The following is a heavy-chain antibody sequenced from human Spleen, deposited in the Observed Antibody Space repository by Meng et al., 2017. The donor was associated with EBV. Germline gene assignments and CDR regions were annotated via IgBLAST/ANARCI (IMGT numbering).Heavy chain of an antibody. D-gene: IGHD6-13*01. Sequence: QVQLLQSGSELKKPCAVVTVSCKSSGYNLTDYPMKWVRQAPGQGLEWMGWINTNTGNPTYDQGFTGRFVFLLDTSVNTAYLQINSLKAEDTAVYYCARGAAAGHWGQGTLVTVSS. CDR2: INTNTGNP. J-gene: IGHJ4*02. CDR3: ARGAAAGH. V-gene: IGHV7-4-1*02. CDR1: GYNLTDYP.